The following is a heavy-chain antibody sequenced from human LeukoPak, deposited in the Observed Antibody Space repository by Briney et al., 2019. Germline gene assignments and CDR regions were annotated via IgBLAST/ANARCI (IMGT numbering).Heavy chain of an antibody. CDR2: IFPADSDA. J-gene: IGHJ6*02. D-gene: IGHD3-3*01. CDR3: ARVGVSDYGMDV. Sequence: GESLQISCKGSGYSFTSHWIGWVRQVPGGRLEWMGIIFPADSDARYSPSFRGQVAISADKSISTAYLQWSSLKASDTAMYYCARVGVSDYGMDVWGQGTAVIVSS. CDR1: GYSFTSHW. V-gene: IGHV5-51*01.